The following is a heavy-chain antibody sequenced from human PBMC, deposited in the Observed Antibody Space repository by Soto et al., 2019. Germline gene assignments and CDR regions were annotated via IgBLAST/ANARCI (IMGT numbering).Heavy chain of an antibody. V-gene: IGHV5-51*01. CDR2: IYPGDSDT. CDR1: GYRFTSYW. Sequence: GESLKISGNGSGYRFTSYWIGWVRQMPGRGPEWMGIIYPGDSDTRYSPSFQGQVTISADKSISTAYLQWSSLKASDTAMYYCASQYCSSSSCYFDYWGQGALVTVSS. D-gene: IGHD2-2*01. CDR3: ASQYCSSSSCYFDY. J-gene: IGHJ4*02.